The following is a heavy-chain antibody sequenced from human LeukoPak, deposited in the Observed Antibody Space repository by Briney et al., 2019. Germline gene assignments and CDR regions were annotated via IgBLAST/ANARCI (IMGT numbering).Heavy chain of an antibody. J-gene: IGHJ4*02. CDR1: GGSITSSNW. V-gene: IGHV4-4*02. CDR3: ARYYGSGRSDY. Sequence: SGTLSLTCAVSGGSITSSNWWSWVRQPPGKGLEWIGEIYYSGNTNYNPSLKSRVTISIDKSKNQFSLKLTSMTAADTAVYYCARYYGSGRSDYWGQGTLVTVSS. D-gene: IGHD3-10*01. CDR2: IYYSGNT.